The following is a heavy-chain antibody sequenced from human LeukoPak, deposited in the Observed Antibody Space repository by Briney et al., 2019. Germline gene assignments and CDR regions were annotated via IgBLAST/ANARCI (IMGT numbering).Heavy chain of an antibody. J-gene: IGHJ4*02. CDR3: ARGRGCTNGVCYTTAFDY. V-gene: IGHV4-34*01. D-gene: IGHD2-8*01. CDR1: GGSFSGYY. Sequence: KPSETLSLTCVVYGGSFSGYYWSWIRQPPGKGLEWIGEINHSGSTNYNPSLKSRVTISVDTSKNQFSLKLSSVTAADTAVYYCARGRGCTNGVCYTTAFDYWGQGTLVTVSS. CDR2: INHSGST.